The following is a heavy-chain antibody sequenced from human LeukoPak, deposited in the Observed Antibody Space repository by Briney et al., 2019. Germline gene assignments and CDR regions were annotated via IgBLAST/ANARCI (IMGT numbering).Heavy chain of an antibody. CDR2: ISGRGGST. J-gene: IGHJ4*02. D-gene: IGHD5-18*01. V-gene: IGHV3-23*01. Sequence: PGGSLRLSCAASGFTFSSYAMSWVRQAPGKGLEWVSGISGRGGSTYYADSVKGRFTISRDNSKNTLYLQMNSLRAEDTAVYYCAKDGPTRGYSYGYDYWGQGTLVTVSS. CDR3: AKDGPTRGYSYGYDY. CDR1: GFTFSSYA.